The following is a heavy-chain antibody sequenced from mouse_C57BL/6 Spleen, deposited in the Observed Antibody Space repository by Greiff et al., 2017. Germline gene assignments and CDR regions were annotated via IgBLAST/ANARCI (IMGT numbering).Heavy chain of an antibody. J-gene: IGHJ4*01. D-gene: IGHD6-5*01. CDR1: GFTFTDYY. V-gene: IGHV7-3*01. CDR2: IRNTANGYTT. Sequence: EVQVVESGGGLVQPGGSLSLSCAASGFTFTDYYMSWVRQPPGKALEWLGFIRNTANGYTTEYSASVKDRFTISRDNSQSIFYLQMNALSADVSATYYVTRYTLSYAIDYWGQGTSVTVSS. CDR3: TRYTLSYAIDY.